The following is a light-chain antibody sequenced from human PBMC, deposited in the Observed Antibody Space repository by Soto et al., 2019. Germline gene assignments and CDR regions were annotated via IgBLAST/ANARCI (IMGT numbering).Light chain of an antibody. J-gene: IGKJ1*01. CDR1: QGIGNA. CDR2: GAS. Sequence: AIQMTQSPSSLSASEGASLPISYRASQGIGNALDWYQQKPGKPPKLLIYGASNLQSGVPPRFSGSGSGTDFTLAISSLQPEDSATYYCQQDISYPWTFGQGTKVDIK. V-gene: IGKV1-6*01. CDR3: QQDISYPWT.